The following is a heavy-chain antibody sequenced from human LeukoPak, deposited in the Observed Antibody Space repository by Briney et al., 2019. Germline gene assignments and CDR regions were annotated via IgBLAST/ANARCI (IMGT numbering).Heavy chain of an antibody. J-gene: IGHJ3*02. Sequence: GASVKVSCKASGGTFSSYAISWVRQAPGQGLEWMGRIIPIFGTANYAQKFQGRVTITTDESMSTAYMELSSLRSEDTAVYYCARDLRDYYDSSGPEDAFDIWGQATMVTVSS. CDR1: GGTFSSYA. CDR2: IIPIFGTA. D-gene: IGHD3-22*01. V-gene: IGHV1-69*05. CDR3: ARDLRDYYDSSGPEDAFDI.